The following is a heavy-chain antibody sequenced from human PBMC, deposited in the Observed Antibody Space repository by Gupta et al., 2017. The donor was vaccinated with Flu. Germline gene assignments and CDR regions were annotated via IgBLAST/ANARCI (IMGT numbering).Heavy chain of an antibody. CDR1: GGTFSSYA. CDR3: ARDSRGPLELWFGEGWFDP. V-gene: IGHV1-69*06. CDR2: IIPIFGTA. D-gene: IGHD3-10*01. J-gene: IGHJ5*02. Sequence: QVQLVQSGAEVKKPGSSVKVSCKASGGTFSSYAISWVRQAPGQGLEWMGGIIPIFGTANYAQKFQGRVTITADKSTSTAYMELSSLRSEDTAVYYCARDSRGPLELWFGEGWFDPWGQGTLVTVSS.